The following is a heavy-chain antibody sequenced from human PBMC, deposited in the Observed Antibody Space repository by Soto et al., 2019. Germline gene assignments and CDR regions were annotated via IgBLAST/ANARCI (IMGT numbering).Heavy chain of an antibody. V-gene: IGHV3-7*01. Sequence: HPXGSLRLSCAASGFTFSSYWMSWVRQAPGKGLEWVANIKQDGSEKYYVDSVKGRFTISRDNAKNSLYLQMNSLRDEDTAVYYCAKGQRNYFDYWGQGTLVTVPQ. J-gene: IGHJ4*02. CDR3: AKGQRNYFDY. CDR2: IKQDGSEK. CDR1: GFTFSSYW.